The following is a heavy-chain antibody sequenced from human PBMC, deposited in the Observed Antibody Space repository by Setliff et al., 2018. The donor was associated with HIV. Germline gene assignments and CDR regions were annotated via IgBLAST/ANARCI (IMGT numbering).Heavy chain of an antibody. V-gene: IGHV4-4*02. CDR1: GDSITNSMHY. CDR2: IYHSEYT. Sequence: PSETLSLTCTVSGDSITNSMHYWSWIRQPPGKGLEWIGEIYHSEYTNYNPSLKSRVSMSVDKSKNQFSVKLTSVTAADTAVYYCARGHCSGTNCYGVDYYGMDVWGQGTTVTVS. CDR3: ARGHCSGTNCYGVDYYGMDV. J-gene: IGHJ6*02. D-gene: IGHD2-2*01.